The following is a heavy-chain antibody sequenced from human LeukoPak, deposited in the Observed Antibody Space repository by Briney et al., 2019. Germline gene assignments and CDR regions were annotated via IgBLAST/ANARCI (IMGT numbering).Heavy chain of an antibody. J-gene: IGHJ6*03. D-gene: IGHD3-3*01. CDR1: GDSISSSY. CDR2: LSNSGSS. V-gene: IGHV4-59*01. Sequence: KPSETLSLTCSVSGDSISSSYWSWIRQSPGRGLEWIGYLSNSGSSTYNPSLKSRVTISVETAKNRFSLDLTSVTDADTAVYYCARSRYYGLRRGYSGGFYYMDVWGKGTTVIVSS. CDR3: ARSRYYGLRRGYSGGFYYMDV.